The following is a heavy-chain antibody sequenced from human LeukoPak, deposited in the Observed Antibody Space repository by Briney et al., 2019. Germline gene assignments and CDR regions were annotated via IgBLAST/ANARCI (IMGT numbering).Heavy chain of an antibody. CDR2: IRYDGRNK. D-gene: IGHD2-15*01. Sequence: PGGSLRLSCAASGFTLTSYGMHWVRQAPGKGLQWVAFIRYDGRNKYYGDSGKGRFTISRDNSRNTAYLQMHSLGAEDTAVYYCARKGFCSGGTCYGSPDYYYMDVWGKGTTVTVSS. J-gene: IGHJ6*03. CDR1: GFTLTSYG. CDR3: ARKGFCSGGTCYGSPDYYYMDV. V-gene: IGHV3-30*02.